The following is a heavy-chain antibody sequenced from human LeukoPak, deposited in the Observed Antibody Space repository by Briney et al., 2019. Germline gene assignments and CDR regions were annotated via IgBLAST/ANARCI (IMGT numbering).Heavy chain of an antibody. V-gene: IGHV3-23*01. CDR2: ISGSGGST. D-gene: IGHD3-22*01. CDR1: GFTFSSYA. Sequence: GGSLRLSCAASGFTFSSYAMSWVRQAPGKGLEWVSAISGSGGSTYYADSVKGRFTISRDNSKNTLYLQMNSLRAEDTAVYCCAKQQGYYYDSSGYAEFDYWGQGTLVTVSS. J-gene: IGHJ4*02. CDR3: AKQQGYYYDSSGYAEFDY.